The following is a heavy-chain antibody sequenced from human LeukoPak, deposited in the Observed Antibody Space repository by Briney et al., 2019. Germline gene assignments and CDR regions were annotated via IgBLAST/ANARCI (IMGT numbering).Heavy chain of an antibody. Sequence: GNSLRLSCAAPGFTFSSYAMHWVRQAPGKGLEWVAFMSYDGSSEYYADSVKGRFTISRDNSRDTLYLQMNSLRTEDTALYYCARNRGYNYDFAGFDYWGQGTLVTVSS. CDR1: GFTFSSYA. CDR2: MSYDGSSE. V-gene: IGHV3-30*04. D-gene: IGHD5-18*01. J-gene: IGHJ4*02. CDR3: ARNRGYNYDFAGFDY.